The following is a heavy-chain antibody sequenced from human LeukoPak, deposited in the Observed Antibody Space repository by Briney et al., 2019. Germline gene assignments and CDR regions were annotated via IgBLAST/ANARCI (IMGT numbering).Heavy chain of an antibody. D-gene: IGHD2-21*01. V-gene: IGHV3-7*04. CDR1: GFTFSNYW. CDR2: INQDGSEK. J-gene: IGHJ4*02. CDR3: ARDIYGGHDY. Sequence: GGSLRLSCAASGFTFSNYWMSWVRQAPGKGLEWVANINQDGSEKSYVDSVEGRFTISRDNAKKSLYLHVNSLRAEDTAVYYCARDIYGGHDYWGQGTLLTDSS.